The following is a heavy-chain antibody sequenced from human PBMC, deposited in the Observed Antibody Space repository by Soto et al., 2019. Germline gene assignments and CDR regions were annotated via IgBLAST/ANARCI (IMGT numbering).Heavy chain of an antibody. J-gene: IGHJ5*02. CDR3: AHSLPCSYGSGCHTCGWFAP. V-gene: IGHV2-5*02. D-gene: IGHD3-10*01. CDR1: GFSLSTSGVG. CDR2: IYWDDDK. Sequence: QITLKESGPTLVKPTQTLTLTCTFSGFSLSTSGVGVGWIRQPPGKALEWLALIYWDDDKRDSPSLQSRLTISKDASSTPVVLTMTNIAPVATASYCCAHSLPCSYGSGCHTCGWFAPWSLGTLVTVSS.